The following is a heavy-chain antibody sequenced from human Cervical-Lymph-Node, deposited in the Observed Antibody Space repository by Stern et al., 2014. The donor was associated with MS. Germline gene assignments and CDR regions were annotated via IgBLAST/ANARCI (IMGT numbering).Heavy chain of an antibody. CDR2: IIPFFGTT. CDR3: ARDNYDNGMDV. J-gene: IGHJ6*02. CDR1: GDTLSSFG. V-gene: IGHV1-69*01. Sequence: QLVQSGAEVKKPGSSVKVSCKTSGDTLSSFGISWVRQAPGQGLEWMGGIIPFFGTTNYAEKFQGRVTIIADESTSTAYMELSSLRSEDTAVYCCARDNYDNGMDVWGQGTTVTVSS.